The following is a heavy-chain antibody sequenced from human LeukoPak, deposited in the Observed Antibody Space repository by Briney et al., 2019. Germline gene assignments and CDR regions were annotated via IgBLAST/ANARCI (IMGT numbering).Heavy chain of an antibody. CDR3: ASEAFCASGNCYLQRVAS. J-gene: IGHJ4*02. V-gene: IGHV1-2*02. CDR2: MDPETGNT. D-gene: IGHD3-22*01. CDR1: GYTFNAYC. Sequence: ASVKLCCKSSGYTFNAYCMDWVRQGPGHGLEWVGWMDPETGNTRYAQRFQGRVTITRDTPIGTVYMELSSLKSDDTAVYYCASEAFCASGNCYLQRVASWGPGTLVTVSS.